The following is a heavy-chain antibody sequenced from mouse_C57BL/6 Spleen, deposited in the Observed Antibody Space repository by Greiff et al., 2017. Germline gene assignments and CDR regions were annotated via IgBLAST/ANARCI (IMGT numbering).Heavy chain of an antibody. CDR3: ARWEEGLSLYYYAMDY. Sequence: QVHVKQSGAELVKPGASVKISCKASGYAFSSYWMNWVKQRPGKGLEWIGQIYPGDGDTTYNGKFKGKATLTAAKSSRTAYMQLSSLTSEDSAVYFCARWEEGLSLYYYAMDYWGQGTSVTVSS. D-gene: IGHD3-2*02. J-gene: IGHJ4*01. CDR2: IYPGDGDT. CDR1: GYAFSSYW. V-gene: IGHV1-80*01.